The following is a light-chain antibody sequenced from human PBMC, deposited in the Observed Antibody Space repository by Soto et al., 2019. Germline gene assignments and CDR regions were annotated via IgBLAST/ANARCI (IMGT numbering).Light chain of an antibody. V-gene: IGKV1-39*01. CDR2: AAS. CDR3: QQTYSTLSIT. Sequence: DIQMTQSPSSLSASVGDRVTITCRASESISRHLNWYQQKPGKAPKILIYAASSLQNGVPSRFRGSGSGTDFTLTITNLQPEDVAPYYCQQTYSTLSITFGQGTRLDI. CDR1: ESISRH. J-gene: IGKJ5*01.